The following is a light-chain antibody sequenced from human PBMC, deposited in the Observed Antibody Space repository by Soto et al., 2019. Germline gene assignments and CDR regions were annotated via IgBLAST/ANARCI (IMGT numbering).Light chain of an antibody. J-gene: IGKJ1*01. CDR1: QSISYW. Sequence: DIQMTQSPSTLSASVGERVTLTCRASQSISYWLAWYQQKSGKAPKLLIYDASDLERGVPSRFSGSGSGTEFTLTISGLQPDDFATYYCQKYNSAPWTFGQGTKVEIK. CDR2: DAS. CDR3: QKYNSAPWT. V-gene: IGKV1-5*01.